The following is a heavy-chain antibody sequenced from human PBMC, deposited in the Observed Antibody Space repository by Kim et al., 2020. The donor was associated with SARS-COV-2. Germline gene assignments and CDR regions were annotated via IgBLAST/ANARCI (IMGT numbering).Heavy chain of an antibody. Sequence: GGSLRLSCAASGFTFSSYEMNWVRQAPGKGLEWVSYISSSGSTIYYADSVKGRFTISRDNAKNSLYLQMNSLRAEDTAVYYCARDYGAAAVDYWGQGTLVTVSS. CDR3: ARDYGAAAVDY. CDR2: ISSSGSTI. J-gene: IGHJ4*02. D-gene: IGHD6-13*01. CDR1: GFTFSSYE. V-gene: IGHV3-48*03.